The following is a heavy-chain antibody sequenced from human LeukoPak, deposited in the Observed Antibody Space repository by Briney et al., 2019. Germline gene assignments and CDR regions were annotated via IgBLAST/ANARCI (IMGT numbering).Heavy chain of an antibody. CDR3: AKDLLVAVAGLDY. CDR1: GFTFTSYS. CDR2: ISGGGGST. D-gene: IGHD6-19*01. V-gene: IGHV3-23*01. Sequence: GGSLRLSCAASGFTFTSYSMNWVRQAPGKGLEWVSTISGGGGSTYYADSVKGRFTISRDNSKNTLYLQVNSLRAEDTAVYYCAKDLLVAVAGLDYWGQGTLVTVSS. J-gene: IGHJ4*02.